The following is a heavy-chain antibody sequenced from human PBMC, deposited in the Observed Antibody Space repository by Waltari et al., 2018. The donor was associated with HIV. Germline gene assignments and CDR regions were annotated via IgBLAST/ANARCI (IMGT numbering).Heavy chain of an antibody. CDR3: AREVQFGESNAFDI. D-gene: IGHD3-16*01. J-gene: IGHJ3*02. CDR2: ISSSSSYI. V-gene: IGHV3-21*01. CDR1: GFTFSGSS. Sequence: EVQLVESGGGLVKPGGSLRLSCAASGFTFSGSSMTRLRPAPGKGLEWVSSISSSSSYIYYADSVKGRFTISRDNAKNSLYLQMNSLRAEDTAVYYCAREVQFGESNAFDIWGQGTMVTVSS.